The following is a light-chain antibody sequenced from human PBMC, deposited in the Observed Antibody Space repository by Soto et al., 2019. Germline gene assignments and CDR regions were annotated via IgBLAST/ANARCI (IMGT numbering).Light chain of an antibody. J-gene: IGKJ5*01. V-gene: IGKV1-33*01. CDR3: QQYDNLLIA. Sequence: DIQLTQSPSSLSASVGDRVTITCQASQDITNYLNWYQQKPGKAPKLLIYDASNLETGVPSRFCGSGFGTDFTFTISSLQPEDIATYYCQQYDNLLIAFGQGTRLDIK. CDR1: QDITNY. CDR2: DAS.